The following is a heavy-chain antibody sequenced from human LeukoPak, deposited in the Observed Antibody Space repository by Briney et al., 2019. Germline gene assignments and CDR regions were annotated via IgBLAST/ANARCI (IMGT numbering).Heavy chain of an antibody. Sequence: HPGGSLRLSCAASGFTFSSYWMSWVRQAPGKGLEWVANIKQDGSEKYYVDSVKGRFTTSRDNAKNSLYLQMNSLRAEDTTVYYCARSSGSSQRYDAFDIWGQGTMVTVSS. CDR2: IKQDGSEK. CDR3: ARSSGSSQRYDAFDI. J-gene: IGHJ3*02. V-gene: IGHV3-7*01. CDR1: GFTFSSYW. D-gene: IGHD3-10*01.